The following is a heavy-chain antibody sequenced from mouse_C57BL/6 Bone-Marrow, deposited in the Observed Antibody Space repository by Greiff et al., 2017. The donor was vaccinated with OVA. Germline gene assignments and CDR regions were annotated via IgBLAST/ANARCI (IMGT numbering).Heavy chain of an antibody. Sequence: VQLKQPGAELVRPGSSVKLSCKASGYTFTSYWMDWVKQRPGQGLEWIGNIYPSDSETHYNQKFKDKATLTVDKSSSTAYMQLSSLTSEDSAVYYCATNWVYWYFDVWGTGTTVTVSS. D-gene: IGHD4-1*01. CDR2: IYPSDSET. CDR3: ATNWVYWYFDV. CDR1: GYTFTSYW. J-gene: IGHJ1*03. V-gene: IGHV1-61*01.